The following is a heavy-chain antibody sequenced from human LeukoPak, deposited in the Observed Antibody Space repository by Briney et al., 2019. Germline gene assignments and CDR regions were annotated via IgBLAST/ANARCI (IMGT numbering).Heavy chain of an antibody. D-gene: IGHD3-22*01. V-gene: IGHV3-23*01. CDR2: ITGSGGSP. CDR3: AKGSSSAYLFDC. CDR1: GFTFTSYA. Sequence: GGSLRLSCAASGFTFTSYAMSWVRQAPGKGLEWVSAITGSGGSPYYADSVKGRFTISRDNSKNTLYLKMNSLRAEDTAVYYCAKGSSSAYLFDCWGQGALVTVSS. J-gene: IGHJ4*02.